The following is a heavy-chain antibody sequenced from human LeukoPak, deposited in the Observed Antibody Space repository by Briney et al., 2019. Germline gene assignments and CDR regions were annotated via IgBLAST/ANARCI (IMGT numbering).Heavy chain of an antibody. D-gene: IGHD3-22*01. CDR3: AKELGGYYDSSGYTETHAFDI. J-gene: IGHJ3*02. CDR1: GFTFSSYA. V-gene: IGHV3-23*01. CDR2: ISGSGGST. Sequence: GGSLRLSCAASGFTFSSYAMSWVRQAPGKGLEWVSAISGSGGSTYYADSVKGRFTISRDNSKNTLYLQMNSLRAEDTAVYYCAKELGGYYDSSGYTETHAFDIWGQGTMVTVSS.